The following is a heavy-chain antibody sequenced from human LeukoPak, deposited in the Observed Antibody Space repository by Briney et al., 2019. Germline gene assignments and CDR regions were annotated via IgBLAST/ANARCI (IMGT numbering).Heavy chain of an antibody. D-gene: IGHD6-13*01. CDR2: TLYDGSNN. J-gene: IGHJ1*01. V-gene: IGHV3-30-3*01. Sequence: PGGSLRLSCAASGFTFSSYAMHWVRQAPGKGLEWVAATLYDGSNNYYADSVRGRFTISRDNSKNTLYLQMNSLRAEDTAVYYCAKDRPVPWSAAGISAEYFQHWGQGTLVTVSS. CDR1: GFTFSSYA. CDR3: AKDRPVPWSAAGISAEYFQH.